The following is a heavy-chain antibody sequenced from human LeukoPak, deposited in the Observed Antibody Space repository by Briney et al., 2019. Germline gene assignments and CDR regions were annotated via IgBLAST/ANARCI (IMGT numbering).Heavy chain of an antibody. CDR3: ARDSGGPYDSSGFDY. D-gene: IGHD3-22*01. CDR1: GASISSDY. CDR2: IHYSGST. J-gene: IGHJ4*02. Sequence: PSETLSLTCAVAGASISSDYWDWIRQPPGKGLGWIGYIHYSGSTNYNPSLKSRVTISVDTSKNQFSLKLSSVTAADTAVYYCARDSGGPYDSSGFDYWGQGTLVTVSS. V-gene: IGHV4-59*01.